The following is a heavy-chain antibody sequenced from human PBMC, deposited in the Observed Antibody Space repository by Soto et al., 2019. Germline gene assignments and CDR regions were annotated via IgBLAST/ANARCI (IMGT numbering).Heavy chain of an antibody. J-gene: IGHJ4*02. CDR3: ARVTAVAGMSVDY. CDR2: IYYSGST. D-gene: IGHD6-19*01. V-gene: IGHV4-31*03. CDR1: CGSISSGGYY. Sequence: PSETLSLTCTFSCGSISSGGYYWSWIRQHPGKGLEWIGYIYYSGSTYYNPSLKSRVTISVDTSKNQFSLKLSSVTAADTAVYYCARVTAVAGMSVDYWGQGTLVTVSS.